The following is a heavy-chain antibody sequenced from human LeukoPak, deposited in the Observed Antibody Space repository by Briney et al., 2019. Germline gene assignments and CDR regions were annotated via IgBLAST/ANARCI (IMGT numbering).Heavy chain of an antibody. CDR2: IWYDGSKT. V-gene: IGHV3-33*06. CDR1: GFTFSSYG. J-gene: IGHJ4*02. D-gene: IGHD6-19*01. CDR3: AKLLGSTWLGALIDY. Sequence: GGSLRLSCAASGFTFSSYGMHWVRQAPGKGLEWVAVIWYDGSKTYYADSVKGRFTISRDNSKNTLYLQMSSLRAEDTAVYYCAKLLGSTWLGALIDYWGQGTLVTVSS.